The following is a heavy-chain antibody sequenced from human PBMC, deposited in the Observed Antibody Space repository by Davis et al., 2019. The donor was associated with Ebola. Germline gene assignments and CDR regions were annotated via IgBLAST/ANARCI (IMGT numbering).Heavy chain of an antibody. V-gene: IGHV3-23*01. CDR2: ISGSGGST. J-gene: IGHJ4*02. D-gene: IGHD1-1*01. Sequence: GGSLRLSCAASGFTFSSYAMSWVRQAPGKGLEWVSAISGSGGSTYYADSVKGRFTISRDNSKNSLYLQMNSLTSEDTALYYCAAGTTVDYWGQGTLVTVSS. CDR1: GFTFSSYA. CDR3: AAGTTVDY.